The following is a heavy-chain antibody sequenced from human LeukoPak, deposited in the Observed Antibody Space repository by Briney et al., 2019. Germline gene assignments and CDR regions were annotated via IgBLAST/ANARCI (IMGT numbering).Heavy chain of an antibody. J-gene: IGHJ4*02. CDR3: AKATATNYYGSGSYYY. D-gene: IGHD3-10*01. CDR1: GFTFSSYA. V-gene: IGHV3-23*01. Sequence: GGSLRLSCAASGFTFSSYAMSWVRQAPGKGLEWVSAISGSGGSTYYAGSVKGRLTISRDNSKNTLYLQMNSLRAEDTAVYYCAKATATNYYGSGSYYYWGQGTLVTVSS. CDR2: ISGSGGST.